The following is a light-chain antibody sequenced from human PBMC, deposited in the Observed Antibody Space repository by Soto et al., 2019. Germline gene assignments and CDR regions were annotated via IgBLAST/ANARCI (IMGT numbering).Light chain of an antibody. CDR2: DAS. V-gene: IGKV3-20*01. CDR3: QQFDGSLWT. J-gene: IGKJ1*01. CDR1: QSVTSTH. Sequence: ESVLTQAPGTLSLSPGERATLSCRASQSVTSTHLAWYQQKPGQAPRLLIYDASTRATGIPDRFSGSGSGTDFTLTISRLEPEDFAVYCCQQFDGSLWTFGPGTKVDI.